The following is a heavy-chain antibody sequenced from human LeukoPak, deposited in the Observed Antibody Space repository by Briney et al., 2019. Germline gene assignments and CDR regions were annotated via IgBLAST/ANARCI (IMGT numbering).Heavy chain of an antibody. CDR1: GGSISSYY. J-gene: IGHJ4*02. V-gene: IGHV4-59*08. Sequence: PSETLSLTCTVSGGSISSYYWSWIRQPPGKGLEWIGYIYYSGSTNYNPSLKSRVTISVDTSKNQFSLKLSSVTAADTAVYYCASYGHTYGAGFDSWGQGTLVTVSS. D-gene: IGHD5-18*01. CDR3: ASYGHTYGAGFDS. CDR2: IYYSGST.